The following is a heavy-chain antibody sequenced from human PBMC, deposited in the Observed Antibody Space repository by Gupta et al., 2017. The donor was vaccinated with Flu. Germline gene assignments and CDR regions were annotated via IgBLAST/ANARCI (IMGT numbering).Heavy chain of an antibody. CDR2: IIPIFGTA. D-gene: IGHD4-17*01. CDR3: ARDLRATVVTHTNWFDP. Sequence: GQGLEWMGGIIPIFGTANYAQKFQGRVTITADKSTSTAYMELSSLRSEDTAVYYCARDLRATVVTHTNWFDPWGQGTLVTVSS. J-gene: IGHJ5*02. V-gene: IGHV1-69*06.